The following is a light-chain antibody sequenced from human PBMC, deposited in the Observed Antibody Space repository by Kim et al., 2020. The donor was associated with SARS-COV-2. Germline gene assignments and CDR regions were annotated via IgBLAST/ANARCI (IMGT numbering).Light chain of an antibody. CDR1: QSISYW. Sequence: DIQMTQSPSTLSASVGDTVTITCRASQSISYWLAWYQQKPGKAPKLLIYKASSLEGGVPSRFSGSGSGTEFTLTISSLHPDDFATYYCQQYYSYSYTFGQGTKLEI. V-gene: IGKV1-5*03. J-gene: IGKJ2*01. CDR2: KAS. CDR3: QQYYSYSYT.